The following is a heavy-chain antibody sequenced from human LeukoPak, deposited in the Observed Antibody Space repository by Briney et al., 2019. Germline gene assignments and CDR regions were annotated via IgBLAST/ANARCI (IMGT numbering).Heavy chain of an antibody. Sequence: PGGSLRLSCAVSGFTVSDKHMSWVRQAPGKGLVWVSRMNSDGSSTTYADSVKGRFTISRDNAKNTLYLQMNSLRAEDTAVYHCAREAFNYGDHYFDYWGQGTLVTVSS. CDR1: GFTVSDKH. CDR3: AREAFNYGDHYFDY. V-gene: IGHV3-74*01. J-gene: IGHJ4*02. D-gene: IGHD4-17*01. CDR2: MNSDGSST.